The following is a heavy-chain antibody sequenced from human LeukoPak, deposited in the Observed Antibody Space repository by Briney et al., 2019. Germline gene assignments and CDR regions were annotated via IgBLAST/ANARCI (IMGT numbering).Heavy chain of an antibody. CDR2: ISSSSSYI. CDR3: ARELPTYYYDSSGYGY. J-gene: IGHJ4*02. D-gene: IGHD3-22*01. CDR1: GFTFSSYS. Sequence: GGSPRLSCAASGFTFSSYSMNWVRQAPGKGLEWVSSISSSSSYIYYADSVKGRFTISRDNAKNSLYLQMNSLRAEDTAVYYCARELPTYYYDSSGYGYWGQGTLVTVSS. V-gene: IGHV3-21*01.